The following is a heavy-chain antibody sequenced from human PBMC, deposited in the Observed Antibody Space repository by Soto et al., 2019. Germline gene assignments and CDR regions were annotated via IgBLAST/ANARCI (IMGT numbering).Heavy chain of an antibody. Sequence: GGSLRLSCAASGFTVSSNYMSWVRQAPGKGLEWVSVIYSGGSTYYADSVKGRFTISRHNSKNTLYLQMNSLRAEDTAVYYCARGPFSGFGELNAFDIWGQGTMVTVSS. D-gene: IGHD3-10*01. J-gene: IGHJ3*02. CDR3: ARGPFSGFGELNAFDI. V-gene: IGHV3-53*04. CDR1: GFTVSSNY. CDR2: IYSGGST.